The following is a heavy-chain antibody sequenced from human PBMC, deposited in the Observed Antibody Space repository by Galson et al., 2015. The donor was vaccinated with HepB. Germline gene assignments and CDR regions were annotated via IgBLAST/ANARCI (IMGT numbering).Heavy chain of an antibody. CDR1: GHSLTELS. J-gene: IGHJ5*02. CDR3: VILDILAGYYVHKWFDP. D-gene: IGHD3-9*01. Sequence: SVKVSCKVSGHSLTELSIHWVRQAPGKGLEWVGGFDPEEGERVYAQNFMGRVTMTEDTSTDTAYMELNSLTSDDTTVYYCVILDILAGYYVHKWFDPWGQATLLTVSS. CDR2: FDPEEGER. V-gene: IGHV1-24*01.